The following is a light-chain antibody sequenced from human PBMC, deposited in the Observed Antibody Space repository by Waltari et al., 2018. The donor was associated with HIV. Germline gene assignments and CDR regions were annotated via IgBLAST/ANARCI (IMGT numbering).Light chain of an antibody. CDR1: QSLLHSNGYNY. CDR3: MQALQTPRT. V-gene: IGKV2-28*01. J-gene: IGKJ4*01. CDR2: LGS. Sequence: DIVMTQSPLSLPVTPGEPASISCRSSQSLLHSNGYNYLDWYLQKPGQSPQLLIYLGSSRASGVPDRVSGSGSGTDFTLKISRVEAEDVGVYYCMQALQTPRTFGGGTKLEIK.